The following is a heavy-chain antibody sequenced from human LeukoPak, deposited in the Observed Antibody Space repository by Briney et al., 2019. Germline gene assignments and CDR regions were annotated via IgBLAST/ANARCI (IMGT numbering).Heavy chain of an antibody. V-gene: IGHV3-23*01. CDR2: ISSSTGAT. J-gene: IGHJ4*02. CDR1: GFTFSNYA. CDR3: AKPFTPTICAIGWYNCDY. Sequence: PGGSLRLSCAASGFTFSNYAMTWVRQAPGKGLEWVSAISSSTGATYYADSVQGRFSISRHNSKNTLYLQMNSLRGEDTAVYYCAKPFTPTICAIGWYNCDYWGQGTLVTVSS. D-gene: IGHD6-19*01.